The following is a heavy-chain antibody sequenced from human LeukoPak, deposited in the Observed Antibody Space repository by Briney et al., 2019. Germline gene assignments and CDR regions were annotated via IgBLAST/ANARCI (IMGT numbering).Heavy chain of an antibody. V-gene: IGHV3-23*01. J-gene: IGHJ6*03. CDR1: GFTFSNYD. CDR2: ISSSGGST. Sequence: GGSLRLSCAASGFTFSNYDISWVRQTPGKGLEWVSAISSSGGSTYYADSVKGRFTISRDNSKNTLYLQMNSLRAEDTAVYYCAKRGSSWYTYYYYMDVWGKGTTVTISS. CDR3: AKRGSSWYTYYYYMDV. D-gene: IGHD6-13*01.